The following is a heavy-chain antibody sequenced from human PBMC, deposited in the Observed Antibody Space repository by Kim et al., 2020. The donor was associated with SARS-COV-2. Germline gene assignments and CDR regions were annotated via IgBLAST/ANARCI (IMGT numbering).Heavy chain of an antibody. Sequence: TTYYNPSLKSRLTISVDTSKNQFSLKLSSVTAADTAVYYCARSDVANFDYWGQGTLVTVSS. CDR2: TT. V-gene: IGHV4-39*01. J-gene: IGHJ4*02. D-gene: IGHD2-21*01. CDR3: ARSDVANFDY.